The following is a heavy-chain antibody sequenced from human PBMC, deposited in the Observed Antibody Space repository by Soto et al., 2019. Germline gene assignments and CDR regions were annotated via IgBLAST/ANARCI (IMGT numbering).Heavy chain of an antibody. J-gene: IGHJ4*02. CDR3: ARGVGSSPPRY. D-gene: IGHD1-26*01. Sequence: ASETLSLTCTISGGSISVYYWSWIRQPPGQALEWIGYIYDSGSPYYNPSLRSRVIISADTSKNQISLKLTSATAADTAAYYCARGVGSSPPRYWGRGTLVTVSS. CDR1: GGSISVYY. V-gene: IGHV4-59*01. CDR2: IYDSGSP.